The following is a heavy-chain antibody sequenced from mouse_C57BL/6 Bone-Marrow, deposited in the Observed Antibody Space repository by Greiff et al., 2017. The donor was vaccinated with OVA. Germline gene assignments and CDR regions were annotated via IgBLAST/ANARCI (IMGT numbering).Heavy chain of an antibody. CDR1: GYTFTDYE. CDR3: ARAHYCSSTDWYFDV. J-gene: IGHJ1*03. CDR2: IDPETGGT. V-gene: IGHV1-15*01. Sequence: VQLQQSGAELVRPGASVTLSCKASGYTFTDYEMHWVKQTPVHGLEWIGAIDPETGGTAYNQKFKGKAILTADKSSSTAYMKLRSLTSEDSAVYYCARAHYCSSTDWYFDVWGTGTTVTVSS. D-gene: IGHD1-1*01.